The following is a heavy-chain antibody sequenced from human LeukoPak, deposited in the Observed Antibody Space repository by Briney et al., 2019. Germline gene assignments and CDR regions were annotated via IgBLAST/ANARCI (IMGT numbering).Heavy chain of an antibody. CDR2: MNPYNGDR. CDR1: EYTFTTYH. V-gene: IGHV1-8*03. CDR3: ARTTSLTASGYDC. J-gene: IGHJ4*02. D-gene: IGHD4-17*01. Sequence: ASVKVSCKTSEYTFTTYHINWVRQATGQGLEWLGWMNPYNGDRGYAQKFQGRLSITSDTSISTAYMELSSLKSDDTAVYFCARTTSLTASGYDCWGQGTLVTVSS.